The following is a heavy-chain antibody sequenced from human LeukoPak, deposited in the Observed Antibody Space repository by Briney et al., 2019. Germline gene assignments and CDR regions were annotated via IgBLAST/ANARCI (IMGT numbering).Heavy chain of an antibody. CDR2: FGPEDGET. CDR1: GYTLTELS. D-gene: IGHD2-2*02. Sequence: ASVKVSCKVSGYTLTELSMHWVRQAPGKGLEWMGGFGPEDGETIYAQKFQGRVTMTEDTSTDTAYMELSSLRSEDTAVYYCATDPQYCSSTSCYMRDYWGQGTLVTVSS. CDR3: ATDPQYCSSTSCYMRDY. J-gene: IGHJ4*02. V-gene: IGHV1-24*01.